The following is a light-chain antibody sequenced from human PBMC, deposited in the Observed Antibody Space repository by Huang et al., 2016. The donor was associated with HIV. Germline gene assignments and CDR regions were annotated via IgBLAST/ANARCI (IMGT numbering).Light chain of an antibody. CDR2: GAS. Sequence: EIVMTQSPATLSVSPGERATLSCRASQSVSSNLAWYQQKPGQAPRLLIYGASTRATGIPARFSGRGSGTEFTLTISSLQSEDFAVYYCQQYNNSPSFGQGTKVEIK. CDR3: QQYNNSPS. CDR1: QSVSSN. J-gene: IGKJ1*01. V-gene: IGKV3-15*01.